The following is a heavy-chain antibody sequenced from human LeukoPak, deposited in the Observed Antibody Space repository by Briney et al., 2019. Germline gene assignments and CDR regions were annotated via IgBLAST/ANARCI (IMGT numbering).Heavy chain of an antibody. CDR2: IIPIFGTA. CDR3: ASGVTTSSIFDY. J-gene: IGHJ4*02. D-gene: IGHD4-11*01. CDR1: GGTFSSYA. Sequence: SVKVSCKASGGTFSSYAISWVRQAPGQGLEWMGGIIPIFGTANYAQKFQGRVTITADESTSTAYMELSSLRSEDTAVYYCASGVTTSSIFDYWGQGTLVTVSS. V-gene: IGHV1-69*01.